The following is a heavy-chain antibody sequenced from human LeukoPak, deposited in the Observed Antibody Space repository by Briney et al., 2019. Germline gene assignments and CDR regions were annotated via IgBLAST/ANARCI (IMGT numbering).Heavy chain of an antibody. CDR3: AKGKGGISYFDF. CDR2: ISWNSDSM. J-gene: IGHJ4*02. Sequence: GGSLRLSCAASGFIFDDYVMHWVRQAPGKGLEGVSGISWNSDSMGYADSVEGRFTISRDNAKNSLYLQINSLRAEDTAFYYCAKGKGGISYFDFWGQGTLVTVSS. D-gene: IGHD3-16*01. CDR1: GFIFDDYV. V-gene: IGHV3-9*01.